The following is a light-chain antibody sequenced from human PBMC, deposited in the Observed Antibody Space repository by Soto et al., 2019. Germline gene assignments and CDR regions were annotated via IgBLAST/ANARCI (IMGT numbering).Light chain of an antibody. Sequence: QSALTQPASVSGSPGQSITISCTGTSSDVGGYNYVSWFQQHPGKAPKLMISDVSNRPSGVSNRFSGSKSGSTASLTIPGLQAEDEADYYCSSYTSSSTPYVFGAGTKLTVL. CDR2: DVS. CDR1: SSDVGGYNY. V-gene: IGLV2-14*01. J-gene: IGLJ1*01. CDR3: SSYTSSSTPYV.